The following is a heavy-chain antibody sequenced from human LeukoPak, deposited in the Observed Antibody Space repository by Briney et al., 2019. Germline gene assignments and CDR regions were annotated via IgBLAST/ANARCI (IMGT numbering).Heavy chain of an antibody. CDR1: GGSISSSSYN. V-gene: IGHV4-39*07. J-gene: IGHJ3*02. CDR3: ARDGVDSGYGVVAFDI. Sequence: SETLSLTCTVSGGSISSSSYNWGWIRQPPGKGLEWIGNIHYSGNTYYNPSLKSRLTISVDTSKNQFSLKLRSVTAADTAVYYCARDGVDSGYGVVAFDIWGQGTMVTVSS. CDR2: IHYSGNT. D-gene: IGHD5-12*01.